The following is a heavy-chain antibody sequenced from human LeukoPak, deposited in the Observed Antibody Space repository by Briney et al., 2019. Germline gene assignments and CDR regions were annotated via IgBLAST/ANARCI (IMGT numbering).Heavy chain of an antibody. CDR2: IIPIFGTA. J-gene: IGHJ4*02. V-gene: IGHV1-69*13. CDR1: GGTFSNYA. D-gene: IGHD4-17*01. Sequence: GASVKVSCKASGGTFSNYAISWVRQAPGQGLEWMGGIIPIFGTANYAQKFQGRVTITADESTSTAYMELSSLRSEDTAVYYCASRPTVTNEYFDYWGQGTLVTVSS. CDR3: ASRPTVTNEYFDY.